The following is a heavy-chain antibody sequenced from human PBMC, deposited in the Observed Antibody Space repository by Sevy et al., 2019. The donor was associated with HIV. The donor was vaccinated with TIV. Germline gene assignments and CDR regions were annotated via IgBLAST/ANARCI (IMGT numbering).Heavy chain of an antibody. CDR1: GGSITSLY. J-gene: IGHJ4*02. Sequence: SETLSLTCTVSGGSITSLYWNWIRQPPGKGLEWIANIYYNGHINYNPSLKSRVTFSLDKSKNQFSLRLISVTAADTAMYYCAGENAWGRGYSWGQGTLVTVSS. V-gene: IGHV4-59*08. D-gene: IGHD1-26*01. CDR3: AGENAWGRGYS. CDR2: IYYNGHI.